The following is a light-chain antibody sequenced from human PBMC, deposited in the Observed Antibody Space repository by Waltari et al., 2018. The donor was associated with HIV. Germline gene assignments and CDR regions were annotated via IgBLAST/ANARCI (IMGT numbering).Light chain of an antibody. Sequence: QSPLTQPASVSGNPGPSVTITCTGTTIDVGNYNLVPCYQQHPGKAPKLLIYDVSKRPSGVSSRFSGSKSGYWASLTISGLLAEDESYYFCLTYVSDSGTWKFGGGTYLTV. CDR1: TIDVGNYNL. J-gene: IGLJ3*02. V-gene: IGLV2-23*02. CDR2: DVS. CDR3: LTYVSDSGTWK.